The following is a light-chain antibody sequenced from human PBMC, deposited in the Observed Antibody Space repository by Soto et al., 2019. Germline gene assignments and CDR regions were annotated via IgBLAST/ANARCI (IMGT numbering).Light chain of an antibody. CDR1: EKINKW. V-gene: IGKV1-5*01. CDR3: QQCNSYPWT. CDR2: DAS. Sequence: DIQMTQSPSTLSASVGGRVTXXXXASEKINKWLAWYQXKTGKXXKXXISDASSLESGVPSRFSGSGSGTEFTITISSLQPDDFATYDGQQCNSYPWTFGQGTKVDIK. J-gene: IGKJ1*01.